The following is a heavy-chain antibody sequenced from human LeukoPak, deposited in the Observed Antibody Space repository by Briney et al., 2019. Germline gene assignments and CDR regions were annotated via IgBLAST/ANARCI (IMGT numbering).Heavy chain of an antibody. V-gene: IGHV1-2*02. J-gene: IGHJ3*02. D-gene: IGHD2-2*01. Sequence: ASVKVSCKASGYTFTGYYMHWVRRAPGQGLEWMGWINPNSGGTNYAQKFQGRVTMTRDTSISTAYMELSRLRSDDTAVYYCARVVVPAAPSCDAFDIWGQGTMVTVSS. CDR1: GYTFTGYY. CDR2: INPNSGGT. CDR3: ARVVVPAAPSCDAFDI.